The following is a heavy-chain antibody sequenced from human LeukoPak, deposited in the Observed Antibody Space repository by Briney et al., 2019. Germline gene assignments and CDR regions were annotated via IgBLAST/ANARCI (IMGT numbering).Heavy chain of an antibody. D-gene: IGHD3-16*01. Sequence: GGSLRLSCAASGLTFSSFAMNWVRQAPGKGLEWVSTISGSGGSTYYADSVKGRFTISRDNSKSTLYLQMNSLRADDTAVYFCAKSVPQGGYDFRDAFEIWGQGTMVTVSS. CDR2: ISGSGGST. CDR1: GLTFSSFA. V-gene: IGHV3-23*01. CDR3: AKSVPQGGYDFRDAFEI. J-gene: IGHJ3*02.